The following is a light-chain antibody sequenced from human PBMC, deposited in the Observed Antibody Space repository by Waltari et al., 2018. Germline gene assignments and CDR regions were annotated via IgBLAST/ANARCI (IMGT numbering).Light chain of an antibody. V-gene: IGLV1-44*01. CDR1: NSNIGGNS. Sequence: QSILTQPPSVSGNPGQRVTISCSGSNSNIGGNSVNWYQQLPGTAPKLLIYNDNQGPSGVPDRFSASKSGTSASLAITGLQSEDEADYYCAVWDDSLGGVFGGGTKLTVL. J-gene: IGLJ3*02. CDR3: AVWDDSLGGV. CDR2: NDN.